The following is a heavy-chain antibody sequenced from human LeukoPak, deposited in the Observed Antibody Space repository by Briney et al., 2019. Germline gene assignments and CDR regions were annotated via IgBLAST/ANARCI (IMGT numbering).Heavy chain of an antibody. D-gene: IGHD2-21*01. Sequence: GTLRLSCAASGFTFRDDGMSWVRQTPGKGLEWIAEINPSVSTNYNPSLKSRVIMSVDTSKNQFSLKLTSVTAADTGIYYCARLRCENCYPTWFDPWGQGTLVTVSS. CDR1: GFTFRDDG. CDR2: INPSVST. J-gene: IGHJ5*02. V-gene: IGHV4-34*01. CDR3: ARLRCENCYPTWFDP.